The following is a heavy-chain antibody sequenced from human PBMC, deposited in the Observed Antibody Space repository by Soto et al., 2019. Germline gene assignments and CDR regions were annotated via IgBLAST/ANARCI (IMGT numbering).Heavy chain of an antibody. CDR1: GGSISSGTYY. D-gene: IGHD2-15*01. CDR3: ARDSDFCTGGSCYGNFDF. CDR2: IYYSGRT. V-gene: IGHV4-31*03. J-gene: IGHJ4*02. Sequence: SETLSLTCTVSGGSISSGTYYWTWIRQRPGKGLEWIGFIYYSGRTYYNPSLKSRTTISLDTSENQFSLRLSSVTAADTAVYYCARDSDFCTGGSCYGNFDFWGQGTLVTVSS.